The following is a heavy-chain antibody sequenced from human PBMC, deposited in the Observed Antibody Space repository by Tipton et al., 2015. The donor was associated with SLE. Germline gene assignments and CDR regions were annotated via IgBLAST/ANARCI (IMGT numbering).Heavy chain of an antibody. V-gene: IGHV4-38-2*01. CDR3: ARGQKTHGFDY. D-gene: IGHD3-10*01. J-gene: IGHJ4*02. CDR1: GYSISSGYY. CDR2: IYHSGST. Sequence: TLSLTCAVSGYSISSGYYWGWIRQPPGEGLEWIGSIYHSGSTYYNPSLKSRVTISVDTSKNQFSLKLSSVTAADTAVYYCARGQKTHGFDYWGQGTLVTVSS.